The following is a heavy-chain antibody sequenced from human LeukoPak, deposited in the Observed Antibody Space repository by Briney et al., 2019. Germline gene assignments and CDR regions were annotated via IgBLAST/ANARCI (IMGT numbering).Heavy chain of an antibody. J-gene: IGHJ6*03. CDR2: IKQDGSEK. Sequence: GGSLRLSCAASGFTFSDYNMRWIRQAPGKGLEWVANIKQDGSEKYYVDSVKGRFTISRDNAKNSLYLQMNSLRAEDTAVYYCARVKDSGSYYYYYYYMDVWGKGTTVTVSS. CDR3: ARVKDSGSYYYYYYYMDV. CDR1: GFTFSDYN. D-gene: IGHD1-26*01. V-gene: IGHV3-7*01.